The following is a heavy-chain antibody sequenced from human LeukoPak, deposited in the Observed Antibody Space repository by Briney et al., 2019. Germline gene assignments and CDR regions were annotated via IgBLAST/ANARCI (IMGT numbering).Heavy chain of an antibody. V-gene: IGHV3-33*01. D-gene: IGHD3-22*01. Sequence: GGSLRLSCAASGFTFSSYGMHWVRQAPGKGLEWVAVIWYDGSNKYYADSVKGRFTISRDNSKSTLYLQMNSLRAEDTAVYYCARDSSGSGYYDYWGQGTLVTVSS. CDR1: GFTFSSYG. CDR3: ARDSSGSGYYDY. J-gene: IGHJ4*02. CDR2: IWYDGSNK.